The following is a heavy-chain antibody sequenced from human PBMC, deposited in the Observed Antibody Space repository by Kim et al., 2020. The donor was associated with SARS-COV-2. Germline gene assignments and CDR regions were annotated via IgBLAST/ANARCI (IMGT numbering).Heavy chain of an antibody. CDR2: ISGSGGST. CDR1: GFTFSSYA. D-gene: IGHD6-19*01. J-gene: IGHJ4*02. Sequence: GGSLRLSCAASGFTFSSYAMSWVRQAPGKGLEWVSAISGSGGSTYYADSVKGRFTISRDNSKNTLYLQMNSLRAEDTAVYYCAKGAGYSSGWSGPTYFDYWGQGTLVTVSS. CDR3: AKGAGYSSGWSGPTYFDY. V-gene: IGHV3-23*01.